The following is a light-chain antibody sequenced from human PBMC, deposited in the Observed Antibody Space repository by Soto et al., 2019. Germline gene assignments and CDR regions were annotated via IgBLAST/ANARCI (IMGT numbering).Light chain of an antibody. V-gene: IGKV3-20*01. CDR3: QQYVTSAPRT. J-gene: IGKJ1*01. CDR2: GIS. CDR1: HTISSSY. Sequence: IVLTQSPGTLSLSPGERATLSCRASHTISSSYLAWYQQKPGQAPRLLMYGISRRATGIPDRFSGSGSGTESTLTITRLEPEDFAVYYCQQYVTSAPRTVGQGTKVEIK.